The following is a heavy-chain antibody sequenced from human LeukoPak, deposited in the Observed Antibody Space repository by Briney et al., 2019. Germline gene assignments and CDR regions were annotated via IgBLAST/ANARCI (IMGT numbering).Heavy chain of an antibody. D-gene: IGHD1-1*01. Sequence: GGSLRLSCAASGFTFSSYGMHWVRQAPGKGLEWVAFIRYDGSNKYYADSVKGRFTISRDNSKNTLYLQMNSLRAEDTAVYYCAKVARHDYYYYYYMDVWGKGTTVTVSS. J-gene: IGHJ6*03. CDR1: GFTFSSYG. CDR3: AKVARHDYYYYYYMDV. CDR2: IRYDGSNK. V-gene: IGHV3-30*02.